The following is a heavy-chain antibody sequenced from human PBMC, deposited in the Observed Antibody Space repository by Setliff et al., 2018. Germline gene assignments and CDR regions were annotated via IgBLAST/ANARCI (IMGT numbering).Heavy chain of an antibody. CDR2: ISPYSGNA. J-gene: IGHJ4*02. CDR3: VIPFCAGATCPPS. CDR1: GYSFSDSA. D-gene: IGHD2-21*01. Sequence: ASVKVSCKTSGYSFSDSAVNWVRQAPGQGLEWVGWISPYSGNAYYAPKLQDRVTLTTDTSTTTAFMELRGLRPDDSAVYYCVIPFCAGATCPPSWGQGTQVTVSS. V-gene: IGHV1-18*01.